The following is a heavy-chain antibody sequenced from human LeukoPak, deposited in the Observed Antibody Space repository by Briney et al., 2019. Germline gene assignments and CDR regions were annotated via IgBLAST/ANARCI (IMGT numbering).Heavy chain of an antibody. CDR3: ARAVGHYGSESYTYYFDY. D-gene: IGHD3-10*01. J-gene: IGHJ4*02. CDR2: IIPIFGTA. Sequence: ASVKVSCKASGGTFSSYAISWVRQAPGQGLEWMGGIIPIFGTANYAQKFQGRVTITADKSTSTAYMELSSLRSEDTAVYYCARAVGHYGSESYTYYFDYWGQGTLVTVSS. CDR1: GGTFSSYA. V-gene: IGHV1-69*06.